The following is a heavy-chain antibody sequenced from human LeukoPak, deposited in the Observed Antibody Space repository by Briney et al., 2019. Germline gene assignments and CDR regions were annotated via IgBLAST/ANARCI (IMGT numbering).Heavy chain of an antibody. Sequence: PSETLSLTCAVSVGSFSGYHWNWLRQAPGKWLEWIGEINDIGITNYNPSLKSRLTISIDTSKKQFSLKLRSVTAADTAVYYCARDPTTVVNRPYYFDDWGQGTLVTVSS. CDR3: ARDPTTVVNRPYYFDD. D-gene: IGHD4-23*01. CDR2: INDIGIT. V-gene: IGHV4-34*01. J-gene: IGHJ4*02. CDR1: VGSFSGYH.